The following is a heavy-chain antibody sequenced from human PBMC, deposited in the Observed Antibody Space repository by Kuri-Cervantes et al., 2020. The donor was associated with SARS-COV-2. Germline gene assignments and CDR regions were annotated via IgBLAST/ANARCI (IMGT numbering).Heavy chain of an antibody. CDR1: GGTFSSYA. Sequence: SVKVSCKASGGTFSSYAISWVRQAPGQGLEWTGGIIPIFGTANYAQKFQGRVTITTDESTSTAYMELSSLRSEDTAVYYCASCTSCYFGDYRVTFDYWGQGTLVTVSS. J-gene: IGHJ4*02. D-gene: IGHD2-2*01. CDR2: IIPIFGTA. V-gene: IGHV1-69*05. CDR3: ASCTSCYFGDYRVTFDY.